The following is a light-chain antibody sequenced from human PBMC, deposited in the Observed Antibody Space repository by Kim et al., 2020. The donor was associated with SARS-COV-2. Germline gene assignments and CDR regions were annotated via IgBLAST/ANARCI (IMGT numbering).Light chain of an antibody. CDR1: SGHSSYA. Sequence: QSVLTQLPSASASLGASVNLTCTLSSGHSSYAIAWHQQQPEKGPRYLMTVNSDGSHTKGDGIPNRFSGSTSGAERFLTISSLQSEDESDYYCQTWGAGRGVCGGGTQLTVL. J-gene: IGLJ3*02. CDR2: VNSDGSH. CDR3: QTWGAGRGV. V-gene: IGLV4-69*01.